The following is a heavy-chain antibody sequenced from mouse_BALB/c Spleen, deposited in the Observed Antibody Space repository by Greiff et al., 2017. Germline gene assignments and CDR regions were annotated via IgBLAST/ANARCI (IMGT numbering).Heavy chain of an antibody. CDR2: ISDGGSYT. V-gene: IGHV5-4*02. CDR1: GFTFSDYY. Sequence: EVKLLESGGGLVKPGGSLKLSCAASGFTFSDYYMYWVRQTPEKRLEWVATISDGGSYTYYPDSVKGRFTISRDNAKNNLYLQMSSLKSEDTAMYYCARDKNGYGSWFAYWGQGTLVTVSA. J-gene: IGHJ3*01. D-gene: IGHD2-2*01. CDR3: ARDKNGYGSWFAY.